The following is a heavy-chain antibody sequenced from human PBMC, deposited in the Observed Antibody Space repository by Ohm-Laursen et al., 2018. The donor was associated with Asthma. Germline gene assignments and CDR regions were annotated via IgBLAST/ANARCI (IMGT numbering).Heavy chain of an antibody. CDR1: GFTVSSNY. J-gene: IGHJ3*02. V-gene: IGHV3-53*05. D-gene: IGHD2-15*01. CDR2: IYSGGST. Sequence: GSLRLSCTASGFTVSSNYMSWVRQAPGKGLEWVSVIYSGGSTYYADSVKGRFTISRDNSKNTLYLQMNSLRAEDTAVYYCARDQIVVVVAAGENDAFDIWGQGTMVTVSS. CDR3: ARDQIVVVVAAGENDAFDI.